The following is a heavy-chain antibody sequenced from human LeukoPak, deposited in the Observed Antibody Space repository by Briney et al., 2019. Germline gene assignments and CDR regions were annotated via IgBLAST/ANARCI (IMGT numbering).Heavy chain of an antibody. CDR1: GGSISSGSYY. CDR3: ARHPSGRMWLQQGGWFDP. Sequence: SETLSLTCTVSGGSISSGSYYWSWIRQPAGKGLEWIGRIYTSGSTNYNPSLKSRVTISVDTSKNQFSLKLTSVTAADTAVYYCARHPSGRMWLQQGGWFDPWGQGTLVTVSS. J-gene: IGHJ5*02. CDR2: IYTSGST. D-gene: IGHD5-24*01. V-gene: IGHV4-61*02.